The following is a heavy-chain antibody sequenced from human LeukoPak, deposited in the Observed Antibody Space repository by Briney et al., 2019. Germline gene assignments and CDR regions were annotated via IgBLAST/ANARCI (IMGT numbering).Heavy chain of an antibody. CDR3: ARDHGPGGGRFDP. V-gene: IGHV4-38-2*02. D-gene: IGHD3-16*01. CDR1: GYSISSGYY. CDR2: IYHSGST. J-gene: IGHJ5*02. Sequence: SETLSLTCTVSGYSISSGYYWGWIRQPPGKGLEWIGSIYHSGSTYYNPSLKSRVTISVDTSKNQFPLKLSSVTAADTAVYYCARDHGPGGGRFDPWGQGTLVTVSS.